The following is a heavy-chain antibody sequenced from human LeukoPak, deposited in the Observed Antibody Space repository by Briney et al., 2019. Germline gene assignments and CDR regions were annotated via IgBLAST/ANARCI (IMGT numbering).Heavy chain of an antibody. CDR1: GESVSTNSAA. CDR2: TYYRSKWYN. CDR3: ARAWGAGTYSYFQH. Sequence: SQTLSLTCAISGESVSTNSAAWNWVRQSPSRGLEWLGRTYYRSKWYNDYAVSMTGRITINPDTSKNQFSLQLNSVTPEDTAVYYCARAWGAGTYSYFQHWGQGTLVTVSS. V-gene: IGHV6-1*01. D-gene: IGHD6-19*01. J-gene: IGHJ1*01.